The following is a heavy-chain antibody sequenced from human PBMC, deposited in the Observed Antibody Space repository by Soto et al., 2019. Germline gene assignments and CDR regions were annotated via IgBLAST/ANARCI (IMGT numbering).Heavy chain of an antibody. CDR3: ARGEITLLGGMDV. J-gene: IGHJ6*02. V-gene: IGHV4-34*02. Sequence: QVQLQQSGAGLLKPSETLSLNCTVYGGSFRGYYWGWVRQPPGKGLEWIGEINHSGSSNYHPSLKSRVTISVATSKNQFSLTVNSVTPADTAVYYCARGEITLLGGMDVWGQGTTVTVSS. CDR2: INHSGSS. CDR1: GGSFRGYY. D-gene: IGHD3-10*01.